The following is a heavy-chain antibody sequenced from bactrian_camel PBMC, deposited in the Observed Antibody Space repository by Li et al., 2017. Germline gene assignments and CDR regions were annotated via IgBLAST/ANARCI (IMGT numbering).Heavy chain of an antibody. Sequence: HVQLVESGGGSVQAGGSLRLSCAESGSASMIYCMGWFRQAPGKQRESVAAIERDGSTTYAESVKGRFTISKDNASKTVVLQMNSLKPEDTAVYYCVRDFHGLSESGQGTQVTVS. CDR1: GSASMIYC. V-gene: IGHV3S53*01. CDR2: IERDGST. D-gene: IGHD4*01. J-gene: IGHJ4*01.